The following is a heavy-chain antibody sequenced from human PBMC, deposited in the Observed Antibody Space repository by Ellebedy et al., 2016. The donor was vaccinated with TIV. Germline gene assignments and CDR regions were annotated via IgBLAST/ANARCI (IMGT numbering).Heavy chain of an antibody. CDR2: ISGSGGST. CDR3: ARAPTAIFAHFYYYYYYMDV. V-gene: IGHV3-23*01. CDR1: GFTFSSYA. D-gene: IGHD2-21*02. J-gene: IGHJ6*03. Sequence: GESLKISXAASGFTFSSYAMSWVRQAPGRRLEWVSDISGSGGSTHYVDSVRGRFTISRDNSKNTLYLQMTSLRAEDTAVYYCARAPTAIFAHFYYYYYYMDVWGKGTTVTVSS.